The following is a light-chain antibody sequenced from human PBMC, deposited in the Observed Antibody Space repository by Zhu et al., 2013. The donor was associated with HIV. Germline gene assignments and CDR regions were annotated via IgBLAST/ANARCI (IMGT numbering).Light chain of an antibody. V-gene: IGKV3-20*01. CDR2: GAS. J-gene: IGKJ1*01. CDR1: QSVISSY. Sequence: EIVLIQSPGTLTLSSGERATLSCRASQSVISSYLAWYQHKPGQAPRLLIYGASSRGYGIPGRFSGSGSGTDFTLTISRLEPEDFAMYYCQHYGTSPPWTFGQGTKVEIK. CDR3: QHYGTSPPWT.